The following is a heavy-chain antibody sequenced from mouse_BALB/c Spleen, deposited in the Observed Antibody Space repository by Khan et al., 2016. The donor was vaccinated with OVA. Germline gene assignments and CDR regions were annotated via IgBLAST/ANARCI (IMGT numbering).Heavy chain of an antibody. CDR3: ARSATAYWYFDD. CDR1: GYTFTSYW. J-gene: IGHJ1*01. Sequence: QVQLQQSGAELAKPGASVKMSCKASGYTFTSYWMHWVKQRPGQGLEWIGYINPSTGYTEYNQKFKDKATLTADKSSSTAYMQLSSLTSEDSAVYYCARSATAYWYFDDWGAGTTVTVSS. D-gene: IGHD4-1*02. V-gene: IGHV1-7*01. CDR2: INPSTGYT.